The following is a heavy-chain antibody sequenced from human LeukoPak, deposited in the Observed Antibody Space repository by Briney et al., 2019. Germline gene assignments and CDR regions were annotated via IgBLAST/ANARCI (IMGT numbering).Heavy chain of an antibody. Sequence: GGSLRLSCAASGFTVSSNFMTWVRQAPGKGLEWVAVIYSGGSTYYADSVKGRFTISRDNSKNTLYLQMNSLRAEDTAVYYCAIQLYCANGICYRKYYFDYWRQGTVVTVSS. CDR2: IYSGGST. V-gene: IGHV3-66*01. CDR1: GFTVSSNF. D-gene: IGHD2-8*01. CDR3: AIQLYCANGICYRKYYFDY. J-gene: IGHJ4*02.